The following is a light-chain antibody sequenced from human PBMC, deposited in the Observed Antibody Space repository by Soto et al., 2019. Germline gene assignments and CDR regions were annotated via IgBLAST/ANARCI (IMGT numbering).Light chain of an antibody. V-gene: IGLV2-14*01. CDR3: SSYTSSSLV. Sequence: QSVLTQPASVSGSPGQSITISCTGTSSDVGGYNYVSWYQQHPGKAPKLMIYDVSNRPSGVSNRFSGSKSGNTASLTISGLQAEDEADYYCSSYTSSSLVFGTGTKVTLL. CDR1: SSDVGGYNY. CDR2: DVS. J-gene: IGLJ1*01.